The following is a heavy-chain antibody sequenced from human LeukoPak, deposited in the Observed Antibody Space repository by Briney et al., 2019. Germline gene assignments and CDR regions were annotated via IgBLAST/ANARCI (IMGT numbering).Heavy chain of an antibody. CDR1: GYTFTSYG. V-gene: IGHV1-18*01. Sequence: ASVKVSCKASGYTFTSYGISWVRQAPGQGLEWMGWISAYNGNTNYAQKLQGRVTMTSDASTSTVYVDLISLRSEDTAMYYCARDSGFGYFDFWGQGTLVTVSS. CDR3: ARDSGFGYFDF. CDR2: ISAYNGNT. D-gene: IGHD1-1*01. J-gene: IGHJ4*02.